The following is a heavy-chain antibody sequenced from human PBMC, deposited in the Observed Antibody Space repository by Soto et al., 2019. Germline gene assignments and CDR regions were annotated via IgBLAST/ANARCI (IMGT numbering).Heavy chain of an antibody. CDR2: IYYSGST. J-gene: IGHJ2*01. D-gene: IGHD3-22*01. Sequence: PLSLTCTVSGGSISSGDYYWSWIRQPPGKGLEWIGYIYYSGSTYYNPSLKSRVTISVDTSKNQFSLKLSSVTAADTAVYYCARPPLEWLLPYWYFDLWGRGTLVTVSS. CDR1: GGSISSGDYY. V-gene: IGHV4-30-4*01. CDR3: ARPPLEWLLPYWYFDL.